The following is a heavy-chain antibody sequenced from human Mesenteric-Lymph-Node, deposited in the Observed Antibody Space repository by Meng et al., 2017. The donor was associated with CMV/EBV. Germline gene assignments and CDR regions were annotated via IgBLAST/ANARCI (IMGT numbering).Heavy chain of an antibody. Sequence: GESLKISCAASGFTFNSYGMHWVRQTPGKGLEWVAFIRYDGGNKYYRDSVKGRFTISRDNSKNTLYLQMHSLTTEDTAVYYCAKDLTNGLQFLEWLSNLFDYWGRGTLVTVSS. CDR3: AKDLTNGLQFLEWLSNLFDY. CDR1: GFTFNSYG. V-gene: IGHV3-30*02. J-gene: IGHJ4*02. CDR2: IRYDGGNK. D-gene: IGHD3-3*01.